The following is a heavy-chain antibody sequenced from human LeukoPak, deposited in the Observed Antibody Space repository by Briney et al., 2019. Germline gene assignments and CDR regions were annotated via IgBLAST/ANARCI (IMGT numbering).Heavy chain of an antibody. V-gene: IGHV4-59*01. CDR3: ARGYSRSYGRFDY. CDR1: GGSISSFY. CDR2: IYYSGNT. Sequence: PSETLSLTCTVSGGSISSFYWSWIRQPPGKGLEWIGYIYYSGNTNYNPSLKNRVTISVDTSKNQFSLKLSSVTAADTAVYYCARGYSRSYGRFDYWGQGTLATVSS. J-gene: IGHJ4*02. D-gene: IGHD1-26*01.